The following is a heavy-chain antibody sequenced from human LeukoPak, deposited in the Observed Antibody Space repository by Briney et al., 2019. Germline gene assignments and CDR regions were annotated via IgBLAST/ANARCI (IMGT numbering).Heavy chain of an antibody. J-gene: IGHJ5*02. CDR1: GFTFSDYY. CDR3: ARDERSWFDP. CDR2: IYYSGGS. Sequence: GSLRLSCAASGFTFSDYYWSWIRQPPGKGLEWIGYIYYSGGSNYNPSLKSRVTISVDTSKNQFSLKLSSVTAADTAVYYCARDERSWFDPWGQGTLVTVSS. V-gene: IGHV4-59*01.